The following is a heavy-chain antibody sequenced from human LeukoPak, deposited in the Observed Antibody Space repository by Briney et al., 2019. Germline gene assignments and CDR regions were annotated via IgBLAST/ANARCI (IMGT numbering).Heavy chain of an antibody. V-gene: IGHV3-7*01. CDR2: IKQDGSEK. Sequence: PGGSLRLSCAASGFTFSSYAMCWVRQAPGKGLEWVGNIKQDGSEKYYVDSVKGRFTISRDNAKNSLYLDMNSLRVEDTAIYYCTRDFDPWGQGTLVTVSS. CDR3: TRDFDP. CDR1: GFTFSSYA. J-gene: IGHJ5*02.